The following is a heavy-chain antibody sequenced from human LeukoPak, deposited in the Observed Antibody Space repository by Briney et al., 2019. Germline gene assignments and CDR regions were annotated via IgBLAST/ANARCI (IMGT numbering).Heavy chain of an antibody. CDR2: ISYDGSTK. D-gene: IGHD6-19*01. V-gene: IGHV3-30-3*01. CDR1: GFTFSSYA. Sequence: GGSLRLSCAASGFTFSSYAMHWVRQAPGKGPEWVAVISYDGSTKYYTDSVKGRFTISRDNSENTLYLQMNRSRAEDTAVYYCAREVLVAVSNWFDPWGQGTLVTVSS. CDR3: AREVLVAVSNWFDP. J-gene: IGHJ5*02.